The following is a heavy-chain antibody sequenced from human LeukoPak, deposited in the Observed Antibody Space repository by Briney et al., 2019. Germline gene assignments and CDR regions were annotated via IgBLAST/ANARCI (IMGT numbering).Heavy chain of an antibody. CDR2: IYTSGST. D-gene: IGHD1-26*01. CDR3: ARYLVGEDAFDI. V-gene: IGHV4-61*02. J-gene: IGHJ3*02. Sequence: PSQTLSLTCTVSGGSISSGSYYWSWIRQPAGKGLEWIGRIYTSGSTNYNFSLKSRVTMSVDTSKNQFSLKLSSVTAADTAVYYCARYLVGEDAFDIWGQGTMVTVSS. CDR1: GGSISSGSYY.